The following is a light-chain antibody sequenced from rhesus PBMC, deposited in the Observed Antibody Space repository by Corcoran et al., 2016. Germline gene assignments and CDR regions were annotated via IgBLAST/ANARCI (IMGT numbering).Light chain of an antibody. J-gene: IGKJ2*01. CDR2: YAT. CDR1: QGINGY. CDR3: QQYDSLPFS. V-gene: IGKV1-25*02. Sequence: DIQMTQSPSSVSASVGDRVTITCRASQGINGYLAWNQQKPGKTSKLLIYYATNLTNGVPARFSGSKAGTVFALTSSSLQPEDSASYYCQQYDSLPFSFGQGTKVELK.